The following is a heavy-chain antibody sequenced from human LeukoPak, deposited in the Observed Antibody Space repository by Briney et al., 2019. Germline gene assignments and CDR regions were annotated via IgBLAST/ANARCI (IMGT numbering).Heavy chain of an antibody. CDR3: ARHGGMDV. Sequence: SETLSLTCTVSGGSISSYYWSWLRQPPGKGLEWIGYIYYSGSTNYNPSLKSRVTISVDTSKNQFSLKLSSVTAADTAVYYCARHGGMDVWGQGTTVTVSS. CDR2: IYYSGST. J-gene: IGHJ6*02. CDR1: GGSISSYY. V-gene: IGHV4-59*08.